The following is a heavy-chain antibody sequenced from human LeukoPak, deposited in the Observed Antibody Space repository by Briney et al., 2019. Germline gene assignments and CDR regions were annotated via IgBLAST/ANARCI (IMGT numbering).Heavy chain of an antibody. V-gene: IGHV5-51*01. J-gene: IGHJ4*02. CDR2: IYPDDSDA. CDR3: ARLSSGWCFNF. Sequence: GESPKISCKGSGYNFNTYWIGWVRQMPGKGLEWMGIIYPDDSDARYSPSFQGQVTISADKSISTAFLQWSSLKASDTATYYCARLSSGWCFNFWGQGTLVTVSS. D-gene: IGHD6-19*01. CDR1: GYNFNTYW.